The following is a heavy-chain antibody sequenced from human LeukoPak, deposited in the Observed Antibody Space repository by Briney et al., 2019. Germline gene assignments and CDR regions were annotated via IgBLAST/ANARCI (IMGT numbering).Heavy chain of an antibody. Sequence: SETLSLTCTVSGYSISSGYYWGWIRQPPGKGLEWIGSIYHSGSTYYNPSLKSRVTISVDTSKNQFSLKLSSVTAADTAVYYCARRAVTMVRGVHRPAKYYFDYWGQGTLVTVSS. J-gene: IGHJ4*02. V-gene: IGHV4-38-2*02. CDR1: GYSISSGYY. D-gene: IGHD3-10*01. CDR2: IYHSGST. CDR3: ARRAVTMVRGVHRPAKYYFDY.